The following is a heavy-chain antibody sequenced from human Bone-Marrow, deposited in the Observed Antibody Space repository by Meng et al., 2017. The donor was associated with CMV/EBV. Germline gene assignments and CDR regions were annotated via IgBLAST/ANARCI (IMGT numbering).Heavy chain of an antibody. Sequence: GESLKISCAASGFTVSSNYMSWVRQAPGKGLEWVSVIYSGGSTYYADSVKGRFTISRDNAKNPLYLQMNSLRAEDTAVYYCAISSVVVVAADFYYWGRGTLVTVSS. CDR2: IYSGGST. CDR1: GFTVSSNY. V-gene: IGHV3-66*01. J-gene: IGHJ4*02. CDR3: AISSVVVVAADFYY. D-gene: IGHD2-15*01.